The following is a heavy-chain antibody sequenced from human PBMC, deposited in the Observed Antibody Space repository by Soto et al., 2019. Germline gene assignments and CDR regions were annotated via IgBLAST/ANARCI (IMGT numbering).Heavy chain of an antibody. V-gene: IGHV3-30*04. CDR2: ISHDGSNK. CDR1: GFTFSSYA. J-gene: IGHJ4*02. D-gene: IGHD3-22*01. Sequence: GGSLRLSCAASGFTFSSYAMHWVRQAPDKGLEWVALISHDGSNKYHADTVRGRYTVSRDNSRNTLYLQMNSLRAEDLAVYYCAKDFYGGYSTYFLDYWGQGTLVTVSS. CDR3: AKDFYGGYSTYFLDY.